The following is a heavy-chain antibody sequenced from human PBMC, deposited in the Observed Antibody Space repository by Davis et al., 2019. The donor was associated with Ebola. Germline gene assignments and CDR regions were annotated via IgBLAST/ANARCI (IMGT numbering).Heavy chain of an antibody. CDR1: GGSISSYY. Sequence: SETLSLTCTVSGGSISSYYWGWIRQPPGKALECIGYIYYSGSTNYNPSLKSRVTISVDTSKNQFSLKLSSVTAADTAVYYCARVIGHYDFWSGSISDYGLDVWGQGTTVTVSS. V-gene: IGHV4-59*01. CDR3: ARVIGHYDFWSGSISDYGLDV. J-gene: IGHJ6*02. D-gene: IGHD3-3*01. CDR2: IYYSGST.